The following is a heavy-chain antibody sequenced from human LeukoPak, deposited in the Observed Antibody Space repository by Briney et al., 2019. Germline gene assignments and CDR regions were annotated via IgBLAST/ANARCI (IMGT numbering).Heavy chain of an antibody. J-gene: IGHJ4*02. D-gene: IGHD2-2*01. V-gene: IGHV3-30*18. CDR2: ISHDGTVK. CDR3: AKEGSEFSSSFLDY. Sequence: PGGSLRLSCAASGFTFRNYGMKWVRQAPGKGLGWVAVISHDGTVKYYADSVKGRFTISRDDSTTTLILQMNSLRVEDTAVYFCAKEGSEFSSSFLDYWGQGTLVTVSS. CDR1: GFTFRNYG.